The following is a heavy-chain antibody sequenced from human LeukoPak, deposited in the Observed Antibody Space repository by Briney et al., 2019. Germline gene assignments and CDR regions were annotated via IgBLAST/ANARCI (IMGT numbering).Heavy chain of an antibody. Sequence: ASVKVSCKASGSTFSSYDINWVRQAPGQGLEWMGRIIPIFGTANYAQEFQGRVTITTDESTSTAYMELSSLRSEDTAVYYCARESTFGGVLFDYWGQGTLVTVSS. V-gene: IGHV1-69*05. CDR2: IIPIFGTA. D-gene: IGHD3-16*01. CDR3: ARESTFGGVLFDY. CDR1: GSTFSSYD. J-gene: IGHJ4*02.